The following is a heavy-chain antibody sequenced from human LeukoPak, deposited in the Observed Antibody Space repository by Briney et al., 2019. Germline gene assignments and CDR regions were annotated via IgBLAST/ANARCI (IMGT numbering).Heavy chain of an antibody. J-gene: IGHJ1*01. CDR1: GFIFSSYA. CDR3: AKVVSGSYLFQD. V-gene: IGHV3-23*01. D-gene: IGHD6-6*01. Sequence: GGSLRLSCAASGFIFSSYAMNWVRQAPGKGLEWVPTVTGSGDTTYYADFVKGRFTISRDNSRNTLYLQVNSLRAEDTAVYYCAKVVSGSYLFQDWGQGTLVTVSS. CDR2: VTGSGDTT.